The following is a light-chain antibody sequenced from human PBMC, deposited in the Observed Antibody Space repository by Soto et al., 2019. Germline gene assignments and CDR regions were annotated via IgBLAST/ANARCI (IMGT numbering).Light chain of an antibody. V-gene: IGLV1-44*01. Sequence: QSVLTQPPSASGTPGQRVTISCSGSSSNIGSNTVNWYQQLPGTAPKLLIYNNNQRPSGVPDRFSGSKSGTSASLAISGPQSEDEADYDCAAWDDSLNGLVFGPGTKVTVL. CDR1: SSNIGSNT. CDR2: NNN. J-gene: IGLJ1*01. CDR3: AAWDDSLNGLV.